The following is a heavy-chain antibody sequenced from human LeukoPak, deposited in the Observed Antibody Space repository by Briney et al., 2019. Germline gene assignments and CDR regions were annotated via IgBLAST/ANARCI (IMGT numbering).Heavy chain of an antibody. D-gene: IGHD3-10*01. V-gene: IGHV3-64*01. Sequence: QPGGSLRLSCAASGFTFSSYAMHWVRQAPGKGLEYVSAISSNGGSTYYANSVKGRFTISRDNSKNTLYLQMGSLRAEDMAVYYCARDLGVGSGSYYFDYWGQGTLATVSS. CDR2: ISSNGGST. CDR3: ARDLGVGSGSYYFDY. J-gene: IGHJ4*02. CDR1: GFTFSSYA.